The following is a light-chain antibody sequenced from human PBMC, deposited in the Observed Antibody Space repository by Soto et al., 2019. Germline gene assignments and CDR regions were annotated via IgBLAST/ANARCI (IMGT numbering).Light chain of an antibody. J-gene: IGKJ2*01. CDR3: QQYDSSPNT. CDR2: GAS. Sequence: EIVLTQSPGTLSLSPGERATLSCRASQSVSSSYLAWYQQKPGQAPRLLIYGASTRATGIPDRFSGSGSGTDFTLTISRLEPEDFVVYYCQQYDSSPNTFGQGTKLEIK. V-gene: IGKV3-20*01. CDR1: QSVSSSY.